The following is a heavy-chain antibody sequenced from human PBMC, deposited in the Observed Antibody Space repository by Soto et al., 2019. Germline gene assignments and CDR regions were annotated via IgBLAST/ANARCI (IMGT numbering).Heavy chain of an antibody. CDR3: ARRGQLGDYYYYYGMDV. D-gene: IGHD6-6*01. J-gene: IGHJ6*02. CDR2: IIPIFGTA. Sequence: QVQLVQSGAEVKKPGSSVKVSCKASGGTFSSYAISWVRQAPGQGLEGMGGIIPIFGTANYAQKFQGRVTITADESTSTAYMELSSLRSEDTAVYYCARRGQLGDYYYYYGMDVWGQGTTVTVSS. CDR1: GGTFSSYA. V-gene: IGHV1-69*12.